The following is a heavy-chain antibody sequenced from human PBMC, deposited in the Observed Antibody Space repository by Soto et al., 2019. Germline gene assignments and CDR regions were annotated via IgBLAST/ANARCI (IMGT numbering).Heavy chain of an antibody. Sequence: NPSETLSLTCTVSGASISTTNYYWGWVRQPPGKGLDWIGNIYYGGTTYYNPSLKSRVTISVDTSKNHFSLKANSVTAADTAVYYCATFVVPASRHTDFDLWGPGTLVTVSS. V-gene: IGHV4-39*02. D-gene: IGHD2-21*02. CDR1: GASISTTNYY. CDR3: ATFVVPASRHTDFDL. CDR2: IYYGGTT. J-gene: IGHJ4*02.